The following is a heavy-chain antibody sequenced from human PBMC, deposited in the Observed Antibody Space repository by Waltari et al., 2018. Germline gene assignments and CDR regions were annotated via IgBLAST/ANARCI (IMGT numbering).Heavy chain of an antibody. V-gene: IGHV4-59*01. CDR3: ARADTSTSYFYYYMDV. J-gene: IGHJ6*03. Sequence: QVQLQESGPGLVKPSETLSLTCTVSGGSTSTYYWSWVRQSPGKGLEWIGYLHYSGSSVYNPSLRSRVAISLDTPNNQFSLRLRSVTAADAAIYYCARADTSTSYFYYYMDVWGKGTTVTVSS. D-gene: IGHD1-26*01. CDR2: LHYSGSS. CDR1: GGSTSTYY.